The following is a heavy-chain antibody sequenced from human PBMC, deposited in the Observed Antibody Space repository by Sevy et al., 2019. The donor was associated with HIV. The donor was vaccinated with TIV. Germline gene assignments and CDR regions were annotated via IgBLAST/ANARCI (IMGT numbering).Heavy chain of an antibody. Sequence: GGSLRLSCAASGFTFSSYWMSWVRQAPGKGLEWVANIKQDGSEKYYVDSVKGRFTISRDNAKNSLYLQMNSLRAEDTAVYYCARALYGSGTNWFDPWRQGTLVTVSS. CDR1: GFTFSSYW. V-gene: IGHV3-7*01. CDR3: ARALYGSGTNWFDP. J-gene: IGHJ5*02. D-gene: IGHD3-10*01. CDR2: IKQDGSEK.